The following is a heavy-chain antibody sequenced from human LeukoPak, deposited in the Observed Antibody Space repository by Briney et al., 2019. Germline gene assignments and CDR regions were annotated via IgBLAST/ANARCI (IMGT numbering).Heavy chain of an antibody. CDR3: ASTMVRGVQQDY. CDR1: GFTFSSYA. Sequence: GGSLRLSCAASGFTFSSYAMSWVRQAPGKGLEWVSAISGSGGSTYYADSVKGRSTISRDNSKNTLYLQMNSLRAEDTAVYYCASTMVRGVQQDYWGQGTLVTVSS. CDR2: ISGSGGST. D-gene: IGHD3-10*01. V-gene: IGHV3-23*01. J-gene: IGHJ4*02.